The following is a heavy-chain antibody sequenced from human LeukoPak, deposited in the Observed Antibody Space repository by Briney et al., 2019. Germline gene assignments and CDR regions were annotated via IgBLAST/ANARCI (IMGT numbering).Heavy chain of an antibody. CDR2: INHSGRK. D-gene: IGHD3-22*01. CDR1: GGSFSGYY. J-gene: IGHJ6*03. Sequence: SETLSLSCAVYGGSFSGYYWSWLRQPAGKGLEWVGEINHSGRKNYNKSLKSRVAISVETSKNQFSLKLSSVPAADTAVYYCARGPQIYYYDSSGYSWNYYYYMDVWGKGTTVTVSS. V-gene: IGHV4-34*01. CDR3: ARGPQIYYYDSSGYSWNYYYYMDV.